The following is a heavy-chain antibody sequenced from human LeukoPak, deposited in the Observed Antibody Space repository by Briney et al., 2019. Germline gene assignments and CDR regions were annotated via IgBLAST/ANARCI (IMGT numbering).Heavy chain of an antibody. V-gene: IGHV1-8*01. CDR3: ARAAKFYDILTGDYYYYGMDV. CDR1: RYTFTSYD. CDR2: MNPNSGNT. D-gene: IGHD3-9*01. Sequence: ASVKVSCKASRYTFTSYDINWVRQATGQGLEWMGWMNPNSGNTGYAQKFQGRVTMTRNTSISTAYMELSSLRSEDTAVYYCARAAKFYDILTGDYYYYGMDVWGQGTTVTVSS. J-gene: IGHJ6*02.